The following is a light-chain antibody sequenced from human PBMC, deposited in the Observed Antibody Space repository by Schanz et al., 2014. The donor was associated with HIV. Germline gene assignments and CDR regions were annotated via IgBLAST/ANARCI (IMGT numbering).Light chain of an antibody. CDR2: YDD. Sequence: SYELTQPPSVSVAPGKTATISCGGNNLGSKSVHWYKQWPGRTPVLVIYYDDDRPSGIPERFSGSNSGHTATLTVSGLQAEDEADYYCSSHAGRDAFWIFGGGTKLTVL. J-gene: IGLJ2*01. CDR1: NLGSKS. V-gene: IGLV3-21*01. CDR3: SSHAGRDAFWI.